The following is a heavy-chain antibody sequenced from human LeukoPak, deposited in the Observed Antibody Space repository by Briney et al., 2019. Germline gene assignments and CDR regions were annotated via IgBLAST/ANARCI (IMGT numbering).Heavy chain of an antibody. CDR3: ARDHFHYYDSRGYYPPGDY. CDR2: ISGSGGST. D-gene: IGHD3-22*01. Sequence: GGSLRLSCAASGFTFSSYAMSWVRQAPGKGLEWVSAISGSGGSTYYADSVKGRFTISRDNSKNTLYLQMNSLRAEDTAVYYCARDHFHYYDSRGYYPPGDYWGQGTLVTVSS. V-gene: IGHV3-23*01. CDR1: GFTFSSYA. J-gene: IGHJ4*02.